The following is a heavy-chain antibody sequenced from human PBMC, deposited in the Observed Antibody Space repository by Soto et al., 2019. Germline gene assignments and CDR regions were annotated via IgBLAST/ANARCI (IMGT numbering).Heavy chain of an antibody. J-gene: IGHJ4*02. CDR3: ARRVTASTPAVDY. Sequence: GGSLRLSCVASGFTFSTYGMNWVRQAPGKGLEWVSSISGSSGYIYQADSVKGRFTIFRDNANSSLYLQMNSPRAEDTAVYYCARRVTASTPAVDYWGQGT. CDR1: GFTFSTYG. V-gene: IGHV3-21*01. CDR2: ISGSSGYI. D-gene: IGHD2-21*02.